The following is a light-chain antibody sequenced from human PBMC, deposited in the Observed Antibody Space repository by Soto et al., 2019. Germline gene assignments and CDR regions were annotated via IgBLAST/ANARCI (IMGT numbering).Light chain of an antibody. V-gene: IGKV3D-15*01. J-gene: IGKJ4*01. CDR3: QQSNNWGLS. CDR2: GSS. CDR1: ENVGTN. Sequence: IVMTQSPATLSVSPGEGVTLSCRASENVGTNLAWYQQKPGQAPRLLMYGSSTRATGIPATFSGSGSGTEFTLTISSLQSEESAVYYCQQSNNWGLSFGGGTRVEIK.